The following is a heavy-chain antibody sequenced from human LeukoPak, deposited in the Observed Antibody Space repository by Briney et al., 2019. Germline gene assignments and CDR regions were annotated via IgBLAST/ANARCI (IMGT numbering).Heavy chain of an antibody. Sequence: PGGSLRLSCAASGFTFSSYEMNWVRQAPGKGLEWVSYISSSGSTIYYADSVKGRFTISRDNAKNSLYLQMNSLRAEDTAVYYCAREATMIVVTRDRFLDYWGQGTLVTVSS. CDR3: AREATMIVVTRDRFLDY. J-gene: IGHJ4*02. CDR1: GFTFSSYE. D-gene: IGHD3-22*01. V-gene: IGHV3-48*03. CDR2: ISSSGSTI.